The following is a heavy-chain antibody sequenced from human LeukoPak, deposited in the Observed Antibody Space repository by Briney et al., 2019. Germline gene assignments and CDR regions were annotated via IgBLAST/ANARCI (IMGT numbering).Heavy chain of an antibody. J-gene: IGHJ3*02. D-gene: IGHD5-24*01. CDR2: LTDSGGST. Sequence: GGSLRLSCVASGFTFSSYAMGWVRQAPGKRPEWVSSLTDSGGSTYYVDSVKGRFTISRDNSKNTLYLHMNSLRAEDTAMYYCAKKRDAFDIWGQGTVVAVSS. CDR3: AKKRDAFDI. V-gene: IGHV3-23*01. CDR1: GFTFSSYA.